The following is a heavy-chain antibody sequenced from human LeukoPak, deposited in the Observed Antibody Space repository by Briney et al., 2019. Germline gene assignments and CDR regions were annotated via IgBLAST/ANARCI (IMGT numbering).Heavy chain of an antibody. CDR2: ISAYNGNT. CDR3: ARCDMITFGGVIVPDAFDI. D-gene: IGHD3-16*02. J-gene: IGHJ3*02. V-gene: IGHV1-18*01. CDR1: GYTFTSYG. Sequence: ASVKVSCKASGYTFTSYGISWVRQAPGQGLEWMGWISAYNGNTNYGQKLQGRVAMTTDTSTSTAYMELRSLRSDDTAVYYCARCDMITFGGVIVPDAFDIWGQGTMVTVSS.